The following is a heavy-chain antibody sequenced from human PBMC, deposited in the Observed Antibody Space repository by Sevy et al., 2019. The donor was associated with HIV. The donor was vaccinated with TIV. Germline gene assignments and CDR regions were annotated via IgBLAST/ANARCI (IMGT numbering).Heavy chain of an antibody. CDR2: LNPSSSNT. V-gene: IGHV1-8*03. D-gene: IGHD6-13*01. J-gene: IGHJ4*02. CDR3: AKLPTMAAARDDY. Sequence: ASVKVSCKASGYTFSVYDINWVRQVTGQGLEWMGWLNPSSSNTGYAENFQGRVTFTMDSSTSTGYMEMSSLRAEDTAVYFCAKLPTMAAARDDYWGLGILVTVSS. CDR1: GYTFSVYD.